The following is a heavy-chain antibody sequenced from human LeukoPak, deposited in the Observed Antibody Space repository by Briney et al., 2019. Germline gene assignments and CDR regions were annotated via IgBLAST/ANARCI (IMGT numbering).Heavy chain of an antibody. CDR3: AIMHGYYDGSGYWVR. J-gene: IGHJ1*01. V-gene: IGHV3-23*01. Sequence: GGSLRLSCAASGFTFGSYGMSWVRQAPGKGLEWVSFITPNADRTSYADSVEGRFTISRDNPRNTLYMQMNSLRDEDTAIYYCAIMHGYYDGSGYWVRWGQGTLVTVSS. D-gene: IGHD3-22*01. CDR2: ITPNADRT. CDR1: GFTFGSYG.